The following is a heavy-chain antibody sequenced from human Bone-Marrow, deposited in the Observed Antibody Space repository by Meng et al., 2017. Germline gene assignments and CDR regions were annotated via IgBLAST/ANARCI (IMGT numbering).Heavy chain of an antibody. CDR1: GGSISSSSYY. CDR2: IYYSGST. CDR3: ARGPVRYFDWLPTDNWFDP. D-gene: IGHD3-9*01. V-gene: IGHV4-39*07. Sequence: SETLSLTCTVSGGSISSSSYYWGWIRQPPGKGLEWIGSIYYSGSTYYNPSLKSRVTISVDTSKNQFSLKLSSVTAADTAVYYCARGPVRYFDWLPTDNWFDPWGQGTLVTVSS. J-gene: IGHJ5*02.